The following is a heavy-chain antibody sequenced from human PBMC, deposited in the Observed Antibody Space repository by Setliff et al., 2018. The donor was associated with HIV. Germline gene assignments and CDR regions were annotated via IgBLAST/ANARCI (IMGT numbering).Heavy chain of an antibody. CDR2: INHSGST. CDR1: GGSFSGYY. V-gene: IGHV4-34*01. Sequence: PSETLSLTCDVYGGSFSGYYWSWIRQPPGKGLEWIGEINHSGSTNYNPSLKSRVTILVDTSKNQFSLKVSSVTAADTAVYYCARSALAGDPFDYWGQGTLFTVSS. CDR3: ARSALAGDPFDY. D-gene: IGHD6-19*01. J-gene: IGHJ4*02.